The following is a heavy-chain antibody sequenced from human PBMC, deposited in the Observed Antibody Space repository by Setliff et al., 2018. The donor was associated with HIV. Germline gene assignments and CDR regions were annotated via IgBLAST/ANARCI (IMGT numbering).Heavy chain of an antibody. Sequence: PGGSLRLSCAASGFTFSSYAMQWVRQAPGKGLEWVAVVSSDGKTRFYAESVKGRFTISRDNSKNTVSLQMNSLRPEDTAVYYCVRDRGTGTWYEGNCFDPWGQGTLVTVSS. CDR2: VSSDGKTR. J-gene: IGHJ5*02. CDR1: GFTFSSYA. CDR3: VRDRGTGTWYEGNCFDP. D-gene: IGHD6-13*01. V-gene: IGHV3-30*04.